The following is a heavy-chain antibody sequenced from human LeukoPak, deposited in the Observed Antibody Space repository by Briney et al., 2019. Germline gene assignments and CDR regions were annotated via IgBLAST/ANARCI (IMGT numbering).Heavy chain of an antibody. J-gene: IGHJ4*02. Sequence: ASVKVSCKASGYTFTGYYMHWVRQAPGQGLEWMGWINPNSGGTNYAQKFQGRVTMTRDTSISTAYMELSRLRSEDTAVYYCARDLVRQQLVPDYWGQGTLVTVSS. CDR2: INPNSGGT. V-gene: IGHV1-2*02. D-gene: IGHD6-13*01. CDR3: ARDLVRQQLVPDY. CDR1: GYTFTGYY.